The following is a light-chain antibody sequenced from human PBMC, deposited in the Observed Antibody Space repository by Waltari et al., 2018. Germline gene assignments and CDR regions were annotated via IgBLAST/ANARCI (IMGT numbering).Light chain of an antibody. Sequence: DIKMILTLFAVSQSIEDRVTITCRASQGISSWLAWYQQKPGKAPKLLIYATSILHSGVPSRFSGSGSGTYFTLTITGLQPEDSAIYYCQQAASFPLSFGGGTKVEI. V-gene: IGKV1-12*01. CDR2: ATS. CDR1: QGISSW. CDR3: QQAASFPLS. J-gene: IGKJ4*01.